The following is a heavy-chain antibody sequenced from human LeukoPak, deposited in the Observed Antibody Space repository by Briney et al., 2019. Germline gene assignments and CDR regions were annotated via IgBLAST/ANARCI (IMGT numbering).Heavy chain of an antibody. CDR2: IIPIFGTA. V-gene: IGHV1-69*05. Sequence: ASVKVSCKASGYTFTGYYMHWVRQAPGQGLEWMGGIIPIFGTANYAQKFQGRVTITTDESTSTAYMELTSLRSEDTAVYYCARGSQDSSGYYYVGFDYWGQGTLVTVSS. J-gene: IGHJ4*02. CDR3: ARGSQDSSGYYYVGFDY. D-gene: IGHD3-22*01. CDR1: GYTFTGYY.